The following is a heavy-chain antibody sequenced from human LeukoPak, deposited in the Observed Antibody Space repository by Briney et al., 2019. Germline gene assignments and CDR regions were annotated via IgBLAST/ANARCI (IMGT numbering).Heavy chain of an antibody. Sequence: PGGSLRLSCAASGFTFSSYAMSWVRQAPGKGLEWVSAISGSGGSTYYADSVKGRFTISRDNSKNTLYLQMNSLRADDTAVYYCAKDPLPLVEYYFDYWGQGTLVTVSS. V-gene: IGHV3-23*01. CDR2: ISGSGGST. CDR1: GFTFSSYA. J-gene: IGHJ4*02. D-gene: IGHD2-8*02. CDR3: AKDPLPLVEYYFDY.